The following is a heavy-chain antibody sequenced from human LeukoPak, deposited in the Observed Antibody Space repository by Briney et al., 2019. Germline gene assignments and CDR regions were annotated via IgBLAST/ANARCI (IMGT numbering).Heavy chain of an antibody. Sequence: GGSLRLSCAASGFTFSTYAMHWVRQAPGKGLEWVAVISYDGSNKYYADSVKGRFTISRDNAKNSLFLQMNTLRAEDTAVYYCAGDPYSSTWSYGMDVWGQGTTVTVSS. D-gene: IGHD6-6*01. CDR1: GFTFSTYA. CDR3: AGDPYSSTWSYGMDV. V-gene: IGHV3-30*03. CDR2: ISYDGSNK. J-gene: IGHJ6*02.